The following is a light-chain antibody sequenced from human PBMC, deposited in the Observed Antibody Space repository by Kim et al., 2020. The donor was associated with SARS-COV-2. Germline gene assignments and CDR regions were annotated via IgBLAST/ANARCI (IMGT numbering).Light chain of an antibody. J-gene: IGKJ4*01. V-gene: IGKV3-11*01. Sequence: EIVLTQSPATLSLSPGERATLSCSASQSISRYLAWYQQKRGQAPRLLIYDSSNRATGIPARFSGSGSGTDFTLTISSLEPEDFAVYYCQQRSNWPLTFGGGTKVDIK. CDR1: QSISRY. CDR3: QQRSNWPLT. CDR2: DSS.